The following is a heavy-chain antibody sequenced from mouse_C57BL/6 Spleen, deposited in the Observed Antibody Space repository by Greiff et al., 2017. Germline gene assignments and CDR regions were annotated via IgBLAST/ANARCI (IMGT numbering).Heavy chain of an antibody. V-gene: IGHV3-6*01. CDR3: AREFGTTVVATEYFDV. CDR1: GYSITSGYY. Sequence: EVQLQESGPGLVKPSQSLSLTCSVTGYSITSGYYWNWIRQFPGNKLEWMGYISYDGSNNYNPSLKNRISITRDTSKNQFFLKLNSVTTEDTATYYCAREFGTTVVATEYFDVWGTGTTVTVSS. J-gene: IGHJ1*03. D-gene: IGHD1-1*01. CDR2: ISYDGSN.